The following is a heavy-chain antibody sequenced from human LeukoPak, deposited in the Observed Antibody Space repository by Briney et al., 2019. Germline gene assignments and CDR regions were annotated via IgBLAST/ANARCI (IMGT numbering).Heavy chain of an antibody. J-gene: IGHJ4*02. Sequence: VASVKVSCKASGYTFTSYYMHWVRQAPGQGLEWMGIINPSGGSTSYAQKLQGRVTMTTDTSTSTAYMELRSLRSDDTAVYYCARDSGSYGYWGQGTLVTVSS. CDR2: INPSGGST. V-gene: IGHV1-46*01. D-gene: IGHD1-26*01. CDR1: GYTFTSYY. CDR3: ARDSGSYGY.